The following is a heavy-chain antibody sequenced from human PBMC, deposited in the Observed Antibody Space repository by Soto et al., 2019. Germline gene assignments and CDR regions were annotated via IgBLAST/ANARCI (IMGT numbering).Heavy chain of an antibody. J-gene: IGHJ3*02. CDR3: ARDRSRHAFDI. D-gene: IGHD6-13*01. V-gene: IGHV4-30-4*01. CDR2: IYYSGST. CDR1: GGSISSGDYY. Sequence: TLSLTCTVSGGSISSGDYYWSWIRQPPGKGLEWIGYIYYSGSTYYNPSLKSRVTISVDTSKNQFSLKLSSVAAADTAVYYCARDRSRHAFDIWGQGTMVTVSS.